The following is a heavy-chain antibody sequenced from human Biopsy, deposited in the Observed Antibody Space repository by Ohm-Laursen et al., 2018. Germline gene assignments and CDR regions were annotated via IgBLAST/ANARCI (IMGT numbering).Heavy chain of an antibody. CDR1: GYNFGNYY. V-gene: IGHV1-46*01. Sequence: ASVKVSCKVSGYNFGNYYINWVRKVPGQGLEWLGVVNPVAEATMYAQKFQDRITLTRDAPTNTVYTDLTSLTSEDTAVYYCARESPLRLGVCGAIRCFKEVFGMDVWGQGTTVIVSS. D-gene: IGHD2-21*01. CDR2: VNPVAEAT. J-gene: IGHJ6*02. CDR3: ARESPLRLGVCGAIRCFKEVFGMDV.